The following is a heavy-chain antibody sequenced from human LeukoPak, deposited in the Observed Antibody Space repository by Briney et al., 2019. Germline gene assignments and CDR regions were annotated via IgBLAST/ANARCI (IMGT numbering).Heavy chain of an antibody. CDR3: ARGGGLVPGTWFDP. V-gene: IGHV1-18*01. J-gene: IGHJ5*02. D-gene: IGHD6-19*01. CDR1: GYTFTSYG. Sequence: ASVKVSCKASGYTFTSYGISWVRQAPGQGLEWMGWISAYNGNTNYAQELQGRVTMNTVTSTNTAYLELRSLRSDDTAVYYCARGGGLVPGTWFDPWGQGTLVTVSS. CDR2: ISAYNGNT.